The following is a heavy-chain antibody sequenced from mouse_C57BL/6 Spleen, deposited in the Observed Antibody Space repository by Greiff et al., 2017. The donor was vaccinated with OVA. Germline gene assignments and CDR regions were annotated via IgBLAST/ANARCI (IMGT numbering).Heavy chain of an antibody. V-gene: IGHV5-17*01. CDR2: ISSGSSTI. Sequence: EVQLVESGGGLVKPGGSLKLSCAASGFPFSDYGMHWVRQAPETGLEWVAYISSGSSTIYYADTVKGRFTISRDHAKNTLFLQMTSLRSEDTAMYYCARTHYYYGSSYDAMDYWGQGTSVTVSS. CDR3: ARTHYYYGSSYDAMDY. CDR1: GFPFSDYG. D-gene: IGHD1-1*01. J-gene: IGHJ4*01.